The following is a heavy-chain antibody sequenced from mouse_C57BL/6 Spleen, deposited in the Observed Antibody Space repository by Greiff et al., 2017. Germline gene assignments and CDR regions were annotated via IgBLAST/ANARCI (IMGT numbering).Heavy chain of an antibody. V-gene: IGHV1-50*01. CDR1: GYTFTSYW. D-gene: IGHD4-1*01. CDR2: IDPSDSYT. J-gene: IGHJ4*01. CDR3: ARGRANSDGYYAMDY. Sequence: QVQLQQPGAELVKPGASVKLSCKASGYTFTSYWMQWVKQRPGQGLEWIGEIDPSDSYTNYNQKFKGKATLTVDTSSSTAYMQLSSLTSEDSAVYYCARGRANSDGYYAMDYWGQGTSVTVSS.